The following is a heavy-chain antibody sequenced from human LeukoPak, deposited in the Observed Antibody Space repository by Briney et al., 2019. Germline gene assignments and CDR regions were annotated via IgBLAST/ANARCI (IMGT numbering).Heavy chain of an antibody. CDR2: IGGSGGST. V-gene: IGHV3-23*01. J-gene: IGHJ6*03. D-gene: IGHD3-3*01. CDR3: AKSSEDKFDFWSGSYTTYYCYYMDI. CDR1: GFTLSSYA. Sequence: GGSLRLSCTASGFTLSSYAMSWVRQAPGKGLEWVSTIGGSGGSTYYADSVKGRFAISTDNSKNRLYLQMNSLRAEDTALYYCAKSSEDKFDFWSGSYTTYYCYYMDIWGKGATVTVSS.